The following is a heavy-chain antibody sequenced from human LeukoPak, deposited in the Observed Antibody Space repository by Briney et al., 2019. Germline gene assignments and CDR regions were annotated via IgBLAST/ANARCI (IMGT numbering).Heavy chain of an antibody. V-gene: IGHV4-34*01. CDR3: ARDLYYDSSGYYLH. D-gene: IGHD3-22*01. Sequence: SETLSLTCAVYGGSFSGYYWSWIRQPPGKGLEWIGEINHSGSTNYNPSLKSRVTISVDTSKNQFSLKLSSVTAADTAVYYCARDLYYDSSGYYLHRGQGTLVTVSS. CDR1: GGSFSGYY. J-gene: IGHJ4*02. CDR2: INHSGST.